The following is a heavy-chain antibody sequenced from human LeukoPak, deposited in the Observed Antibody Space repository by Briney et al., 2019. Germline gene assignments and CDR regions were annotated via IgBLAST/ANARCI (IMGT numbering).Heavy chain of an antibody. CDR3: ASGSPIAVAGPINPYFDY. V-gene: IGHV3-21*01. CDR2: ITSSSSYI. CDR1: GFTFSSYS. Sequence: GGSLRLSCAASGFTFSSYSMNWVRQAPGKGLEWVSSITSSSSYIYNADSVKGRFTISRDNAKNSLYLQMNSLRAEDTAVYYCASGSPIAVAGPINPYFDYWGQGTLVTVSS. D-gene: IGHD6-19*01. J-gene: IGHJ4*02.